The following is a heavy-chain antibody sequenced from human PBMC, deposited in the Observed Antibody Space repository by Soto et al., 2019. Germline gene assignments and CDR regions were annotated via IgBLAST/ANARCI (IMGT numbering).Heavy chain of an antibody. D-gene: IGHD6-13*01. CDR3: AMGGGIAAAGTEVYYGMDV. V-gene: IGHV1-3*01. CDR1: GYTFTSYA. J-gene: IGHJ6*02. Sequence: AAVKFSFKASGYTFTSYAMHWVRQAPGQRLEWMGWINAGNGNTKYSQKFQGRVTITRDTSASTAYMELSSLRSEDTAVYYCAMGGGIAAAGTEVYYGMDVWGQGTTVTVSS. CDR2: INAGNGNT.